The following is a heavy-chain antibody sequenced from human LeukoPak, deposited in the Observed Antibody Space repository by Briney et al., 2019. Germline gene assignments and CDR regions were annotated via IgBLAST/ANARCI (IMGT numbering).Heavy chain of an antibody. Sequence: GSLRLSCAASGFTFSTYAMSWVRQAPGKGLQWVSAISGSGVSTYYADSVKGRFTISRDNSKNTLYLQVNSLRAEDTAIYYCAKDRDGYNVHWGQGTLVTVSS. CDR1: GFTFSTYA. V-gene: IGHV3-23*01. CDR3: AKDRDGYNVH. J-gene: IGHJ4*02. CDR2: ISGSGVST. D-gene: IGHD5-24*01.